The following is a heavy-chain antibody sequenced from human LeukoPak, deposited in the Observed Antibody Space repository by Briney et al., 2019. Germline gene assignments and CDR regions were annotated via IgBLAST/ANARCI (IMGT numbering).Heavy chain of an antibody. J-gene: IGHJ5*02. D-gene: IGHD3-10*01. CDR3: ARGYYYGSGSYYNGYWFDP. V-gene: IGHV4-59*01. CDR1: GGSISSYY. CDR2: IYYSGST. Sequence: SETLSLTCTVSGGSISSYYWSWIRQPPGKGLEWIGYIYYSGSTNYNPSLKSRVTISVDTSKNQFSLKLSSVTAADTAVYYCARGYYYGSGSYYNGYWFDPWGQGTLVTVSS.